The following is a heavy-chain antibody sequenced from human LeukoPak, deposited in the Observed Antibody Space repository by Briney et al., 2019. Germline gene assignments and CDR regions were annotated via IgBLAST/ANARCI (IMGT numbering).Heavy chain of an antibody. D-gene: IGHD1-1*01. CDR3: ARGERSAYYYGMDV. V-gene: IGHV3-13*01. CDR1: GFTFSSYD. J-gene: IGHJ6*02. CDR2: IGTAGDT. Sequence: GGSLRLSCAASGFTFSSYDMHWVRQATGKGLEWVSAIGTAGDTYYPGSVKGRFTISRENAKNSLYLQMDSLRAGDTAVYYCARGERSAYYYGMDVWGQGTTVTVSS.